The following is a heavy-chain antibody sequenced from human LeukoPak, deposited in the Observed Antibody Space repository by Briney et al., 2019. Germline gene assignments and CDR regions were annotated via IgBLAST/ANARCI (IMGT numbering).Heavy chain of an antibody. CDR3: AKERSFGTWLGDY. J-gene: IGHJ4*02. D-gene: IGHD2/OR15-2a*01. CDR1: GFTFRSYD. V-gene: IGHV3-23*01. CDR2: ISGGIGIT. Sequence: GGSLRLSCAVSGFTFRSYDMSWVRQAPGKGLEWVAVISGGIGITYSADSVKGRFTISRDNSKNTLYLQMNSLRVEDTALYYCAKERSFGTWLGDYWGQGTLVTVSS.